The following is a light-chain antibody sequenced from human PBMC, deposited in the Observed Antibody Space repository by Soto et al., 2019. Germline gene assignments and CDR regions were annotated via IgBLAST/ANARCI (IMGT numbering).Light chain of an antibody. CDR2: RND. J-gene: IGLJ2*01. V-gene: IGLV1-47*01. Sequence: QLVLTQPPSASETPGQRVTISCSGSSSNIGSNSVYWYQQLPGTAPKLLIYRNDQRPSGVPDRSSGSKSGTSASLAISGLRSEDEADYYCAAWDDSLSGVVFGGGTKLTVL. CDR1: SSNIGSNS. CDR3: AAWDDSLSGVV.